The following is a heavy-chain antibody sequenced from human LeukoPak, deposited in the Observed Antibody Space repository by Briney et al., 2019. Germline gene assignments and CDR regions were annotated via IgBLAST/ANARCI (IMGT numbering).Heavy chain of an antibody. V-gene: IGHV4-34*01. CDR2: INHSGST. D-gene: IGHD5-18*01. CDR1: GGSFSGYY. CDR3: ARERIQLWSREFDY. J-gene: IGHJ4*02. Sequence: TSETLSLTCAVYGGSFSGYYWSWIRQPPGKGLEWIGEINHSGSTNYNPSLKSRVTISVDTSKNQFSLKLSSVTAADTAVYYCARERIQLWSREFDYWGQGTLVTVSS.